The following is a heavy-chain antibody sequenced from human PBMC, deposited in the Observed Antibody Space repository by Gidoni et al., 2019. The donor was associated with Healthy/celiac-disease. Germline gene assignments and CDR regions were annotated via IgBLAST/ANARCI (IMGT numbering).Heavy chain of an antibody. CDR3: AKDRRIAAPSGAFDI. Sequence: EVQLVEYGGGLVQPGRSLRLSCAASGFTFVDYAMHWVRQAPGKGLEWVSGISWNSGSIGYADSVKGRFTISRDNAKNSLYLQMNSLRAEDTALYYCAKDRRIAAPSGAFDIWGQGTMVTVSS. CDR1: GFTFVDYA. CDR2: ISWNSGSI. D-gene: IGHD6-25*01. J-gene: IGHJ3*02. V-gene: IGHV3-9*01.